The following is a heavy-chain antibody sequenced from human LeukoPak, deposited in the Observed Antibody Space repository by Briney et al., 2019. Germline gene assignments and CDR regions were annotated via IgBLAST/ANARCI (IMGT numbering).Heavy chain of an antibody. D-gene: IGHD3-3*01. CDR3: ARSPYDFWSAYLHYFDY. CDR2: IKEDGSEI. J-gene: IGHJ4*02. CDR1: GFTFSSYW. Sequence: PGGSLRLSCAASGFTFSSYWMTSVRQAPGKGLEWVSNIKEDGSEIYYVDSVKGRFTISRDNAKNSLYLQLNSVRAEDTAVYYCARSPYDFWSAYLHYFDYWGQGTLVAVSS. V-gene: IGHV3-7*01.